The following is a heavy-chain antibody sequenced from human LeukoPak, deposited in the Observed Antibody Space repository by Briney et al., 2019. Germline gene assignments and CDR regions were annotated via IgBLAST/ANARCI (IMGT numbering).Heavy chain of an antibody. J-gene: IGHJ4*02. Sequence: PSETLSLTCTVSGGSIRSDFWSWLRQPAGKGLEWIGRIYTSGSTNYIPSLKSRVTISVDTSKNQFSLKLSSVTAADTAVYYCARAGRHRITDHNYWGQGTLVTVSS. CDR2: IYTSGST. D-gene: IGHD3-10*01. CDR1: GGSIRSDF. V-gene: IGHV4-4*07. CDR3: ARAGRHRITDHNY.